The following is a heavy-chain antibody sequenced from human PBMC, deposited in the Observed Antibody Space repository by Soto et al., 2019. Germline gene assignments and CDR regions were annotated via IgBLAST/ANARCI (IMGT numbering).Heavy chain of an antibody. J-gene: IGHJ4*02. CDR3: ASQASGWYPDY. CDR1: GGSISSGGYY. V-gene: IGHV4-31*03. Sequence: QVQLQESGPGLVKPSQTLSLTCTVSGGSISSGGYYWSWLRQHPGKGLEWIGYIFDSGTTNYNPSLKSRVTISVDPSKSQFSLRLTSVTATDPAVYYCASQASGWYPDYWGQGTLVTVSS. CDR2: IFDSGTT. D-gene: IGHD6-19*01.